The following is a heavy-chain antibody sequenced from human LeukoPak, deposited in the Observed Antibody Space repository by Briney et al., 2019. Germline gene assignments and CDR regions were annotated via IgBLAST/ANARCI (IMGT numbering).Heavy chain of an antibody. Sequence: AAMKVTCKASGYTFTSYGISWVRQAPGQGLEWVGWISAYNGNTNYAQKLQGRVTMTTDTSTSTAYMELRSLRSDDTAVYYCARINSGYVYYYYYYMDVWGKGTTVTVSS. D-gene: IGHD5-12*01. CDR1: GYTFTSYG. V-gene: IGHV1-18*01. CDR2: ISAYNGNT. J-gene: IGHJ6*03. CDR3: ARINSGYVYYYYYYMDV.